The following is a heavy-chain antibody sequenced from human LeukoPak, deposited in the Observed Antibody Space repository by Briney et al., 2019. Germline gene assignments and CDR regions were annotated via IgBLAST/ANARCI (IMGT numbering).Heavy chain of an antibody. V-gene: IGHV3-66*02. CDR3: ARAERYDILTSYYRDY. CDR2: IYSGGST. Sequence: GGSLRLSCAASGFTVSSNYMSWVRQAPGKGLEWVSVIYSGGSTYYADSVKGRFTISRDNSKNTLYLQMNSLRAEDTAVYYCARAERYDILTSYYRDYWGQGTLVTVSS. CDR1: GFTVSSNY. D-gene: IGHD3-9*01. J-gene: IGHJ4*02.